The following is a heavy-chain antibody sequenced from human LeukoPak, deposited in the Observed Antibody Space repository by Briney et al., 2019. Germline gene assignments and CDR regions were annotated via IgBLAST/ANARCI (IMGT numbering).Heavy chain of an antibody. D-gene: IGHD3-22*01. CDR1: GDSVSSNSAA. CDR2: TYYRSKWYN. V-gene: IGHV6-1*01. Sequence: SQTLSLTCAISGDSVSSNSAAWNWIRQSPSRGLEWLGRTYYRSKWYNDYAVSVKSRITINPDTSKNQFSLQLNSVTPEDTAVYYCARDRYYDSSGYYVIPYFDYWGQGTLVTVSS. CDR3: ARDRYYDSSGYYVIPYFDY. J-gene: IGHJ4*02.